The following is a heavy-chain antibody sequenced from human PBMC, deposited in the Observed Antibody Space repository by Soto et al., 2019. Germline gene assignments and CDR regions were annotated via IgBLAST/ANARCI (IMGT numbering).Heavy chain of an antibody. CDR3: ARDPWAADY. Sequence: EVQLVESGGGLVQPGGSLRLSCAASGFTVSTKYMSWVRQAPGNGLEWVSVIYSGGSTFYADSVRGRFTISRDNSNNPVNLQITSLRAEDSAVYYCARDPWAADYWGQGTLVTVSS. D-gene: IGHD3-16*01. V-gene: IGHV3-66*01. CDR2: IYSGGST. CDR1: GFTVSTKY. J-gene: IGHJ4*02.